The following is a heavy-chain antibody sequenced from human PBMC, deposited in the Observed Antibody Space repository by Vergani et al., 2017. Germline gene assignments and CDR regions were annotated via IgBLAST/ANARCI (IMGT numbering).Heavy chain of an antibody. V-gene: IGHV4-30-2*01. Sequence: QLQLQESGSGLVKPSQTLSLTCAVSGGSISSGGYSWSWIRQPPGQGLEWIGYIYHSGSTYYNPSLKSRVTISVDRSRNQFSLKLSSVTAADTAVYYCASQGDYYDSSGYFDYWGQGTLVTVSS. D-gene: IGHD3-22*01. CDR1: GGSISSGGYS. J-gene: IGHJ4*02. CDR3: ASQGDYYDSSGYFDY. CDR2: IYHSGST.